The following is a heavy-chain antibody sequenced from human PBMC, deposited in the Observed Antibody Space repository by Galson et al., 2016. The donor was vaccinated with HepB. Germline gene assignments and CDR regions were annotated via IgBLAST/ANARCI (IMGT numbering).Heavy chain of an antibody. Sequence: TFSSYAMSWVRQAPGKGLEWIGSGFHIGSSFYNPSLRSRVSISVDTSKNHFSLKVTSMTAEDTALYYCARLGSVVVVPAFDSWGQGTLVTVSA. CDR3: ARLGSVVVVPAFDS. V-gene: IGHV4-39*02. CDR1: TFSSYA. D-gene: IGHD2-2*01. CDR2: GFHIGSS. J-gene: IGHJ4*02.